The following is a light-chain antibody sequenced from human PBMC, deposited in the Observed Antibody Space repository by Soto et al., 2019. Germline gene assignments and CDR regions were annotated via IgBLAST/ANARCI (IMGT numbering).Light chain of an antibody. Sequence: AIQLTQSPSSLSASVGDRVTITCRASQGISSALAWYQQKPGKAPKLLIYDASSLESGVPSRFSGSGSGTEFTLTISSLQPADFATYYCQQFNSYPLTFGQGTKVEIK. CDR2: DAS. J-gene: IGKJ1*01. CDR1: QGISSA. V-gene: IGKV1-13*02. CDR3: QQFNSYPLT.